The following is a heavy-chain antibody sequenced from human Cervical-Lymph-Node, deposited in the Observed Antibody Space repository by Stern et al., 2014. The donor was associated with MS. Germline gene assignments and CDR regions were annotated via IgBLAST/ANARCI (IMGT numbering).Heavy chain of an antibody. J-gene: IGHJ4*02. Sequence: VQLVELGPGLVKPSQTLSLTCTVSGGSIGSGGYYWSWVRQHPGKGLEWIGNIYSSGSTYYTPSLKSRVTISIDMSENQFSLNLTSVTAADTAVYFCARVPLVTTTFDSWGQGTLVTVSS. CDR1: GGSIGSGGYY. D-gene: IGHD5-12*01. V-gene: IGHV4-31*03. CDR2: IYSSGST. CDR3: ARVPLVTTTFDS.